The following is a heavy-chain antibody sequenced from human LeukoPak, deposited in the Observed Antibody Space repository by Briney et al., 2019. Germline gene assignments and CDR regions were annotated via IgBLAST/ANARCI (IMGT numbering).Heavy chain of an antibody. CDR3: ARDLDVYYYDSSGYYGFDY. CDR2: ISSSRSYI. Sequence: GGSLRLSCAASGFSFSSYSMNWARQAPGKGLEWVSSISSSRSYIYYADSVKGRFTISRDNAKNSLYLQMNSLRAEDTAVYYCARDLDVYYYDSSGYYGFDYWGQGTLVTVSS. D-gene: IGHD3-22*01. CDR1: GFSFSSYS. J-gene: IGHJ4*02. V-gene: IGHV3-21*01.